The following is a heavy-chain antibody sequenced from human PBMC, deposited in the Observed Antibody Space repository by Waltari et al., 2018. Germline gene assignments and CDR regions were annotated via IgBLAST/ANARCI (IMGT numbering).Heavy chain of an antibody. V-gene: IGHV3-64*01. Sequence: EVQMVESGGGLVQPGGSLRLSCAASGFPFGSFSMHWVRQAPGKGLEYVSAFSRDGVTTYYANSVKGRFTISRDNSKNTLYLQMGSLRAEDMAVYYCARIDGSGWYGSWGQGTLVTVSS. CDR2: FSRDGVTT. D-gene: IGHD6-19*01. J-gene: IGHJ4*02. CDR3: ARIDGSGWYGS. CDR1: GFPFGSFS.